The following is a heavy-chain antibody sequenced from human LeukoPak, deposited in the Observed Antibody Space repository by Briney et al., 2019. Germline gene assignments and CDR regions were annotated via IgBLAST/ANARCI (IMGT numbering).Heavy chain of an antibody. V-gene: IGHV1-2*02. Sequence: GASVKVSCKASGYTFTGYYMHWVRQAPGQGLEWMGWINPNSGGTNYAQKFQGRVTMTRDTSISTAYMELSRLRSDDTAVYYCARLPRSWVGADDYWGQGTLVTVSS. D-gene: IGHD1-26*01. CDR3: ARLPRSWVGADDY. CDR1: GYTFTGYY. CDR2: INPNSGGT. J-gene: IGHJ4*02.